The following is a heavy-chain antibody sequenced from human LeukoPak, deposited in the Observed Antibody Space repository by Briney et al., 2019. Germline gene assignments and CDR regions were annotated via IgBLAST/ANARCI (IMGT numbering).Heavy chain of an antibody. J-gene: IGHJ4*02. CDR3: AREDGYYDSSGRRDY. CDR2: IYYSGST. CDR1: GGSISSYY. D-gene: IGHD3-22*01. V-gene: IGHV4-59*01. Sequence: SETLSLTCTVSGGSISSYYWSWIRQPPGKGLEWIGYIYYSGSTNYNSSLKSRVTISVDTSKNQFSLKLSSVTAADTAVYYCAREDGYYDSSGRRDYWGQGTLVTVSS.